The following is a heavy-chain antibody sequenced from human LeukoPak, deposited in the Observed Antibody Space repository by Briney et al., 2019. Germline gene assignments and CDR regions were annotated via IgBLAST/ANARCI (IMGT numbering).Heavy chain of an antibody. CDR2: MRSDGTT. V-gene: IGHV3-23*01. D-gene: IGHD2/OR15-2a*01. Sequence: GGSLRLSCAASEFTLSNYAMSWVRQAPGKGPEWVSAMRSDGTTFYADSVKGRFTISRDDSKDTLYLQMNSLRVEDTAIYSCASLFYEAVPHAYGYWGQGTLVIVSS. CDR3: ASLFYEAVPHAYGY. J-gene: IGHJ4*02. CDR1: EFTLSNYA.